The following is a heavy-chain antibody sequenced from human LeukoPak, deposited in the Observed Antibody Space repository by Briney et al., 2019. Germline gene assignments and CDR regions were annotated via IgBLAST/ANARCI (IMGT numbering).Heavy chain of an antibody. CDR2: ISNIGDII. CDR3: AELGITMIGGV. CDR1: GFTFSNYE. V-gene: IGHV3-48*03. Sequence: PGGSLRLSCAASGFTFSNYEMNWVRQAPGKGLEWISHISNIGDIIHYADSVEGRFTISRDNAKNSLYLQMNSLRAEDTAVYYCAELGITMIGGVWGKGTTVTISS. D-gene: IGHD3-10*02. J-gene: IGHJ6*04.